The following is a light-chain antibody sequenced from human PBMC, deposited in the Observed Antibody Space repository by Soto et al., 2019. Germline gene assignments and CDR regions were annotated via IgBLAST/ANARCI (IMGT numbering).Light chain of an antibody. CDR3: SSYTSSSTLLL. CDR2: EVS. CDR1: SSDVGGYNH. J-gene: IGLJ2*01. Sequence: QSALTQPASVSGSPGQSITISCTGTSSDVGGYNHVSWYQQHPGKAPQLMIFEVSNRPSGISNRFSGSKSGNTASLTISDLQAEDEANYYCSSYTSSSTLLLFGGGTKLTVL. V-gene: IGLV2-14*01.